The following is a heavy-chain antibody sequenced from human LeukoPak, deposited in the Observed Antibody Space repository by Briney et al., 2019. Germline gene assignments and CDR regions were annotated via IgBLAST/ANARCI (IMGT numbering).Heavy chain of an antibody. CDR1: GGSFSGYY. CDR2: INHSGST. Sequence: PSETLSLTCAVYGGSFSGYYWSWIRQPPGKGLEWIGEINHSGSTNYNPSLKSRVTISVDTSKNQFSLKLSSVTAADTAVYYCARAGIAAALNFDYWGQGTLVTVSS. D-gene: IGHD6-13*01. CDR3: ARAGIAAALNFDY. V-gene: IGHV4-34*01. J-gene: IGHJ4*02.